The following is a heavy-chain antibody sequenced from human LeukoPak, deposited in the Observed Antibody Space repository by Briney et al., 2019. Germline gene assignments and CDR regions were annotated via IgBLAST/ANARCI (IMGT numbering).Heavy chain of an antibody. V-gene: IGHV3-11*04. CDR2: ISSSGSTI. CDR1: GFTFSDYY. Sequence: PGGSLRLSCAASGFTFSDYYMSWIRQAPGKGLEWVSYISSSGSTIYYADSVKGRFTISRDNAKNSLYLQMNSLRAEDTAVYYCAREISSSWSDYFDYWGQGTLVTVSS. D-gene: IGHD6-13*01. J-gene: IGHJ4*02. CDR3: AREISSSWSDYFDY.